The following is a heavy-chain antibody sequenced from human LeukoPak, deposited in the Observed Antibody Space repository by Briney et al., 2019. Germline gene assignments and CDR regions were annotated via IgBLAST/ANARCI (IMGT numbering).Heavy chain of an antibody. CDR2: ICDSGGRT. Sequence: GGSLRLSCAASGFTFSSYAMSWVRPAPGKGREWVSDICDSGGRTYYADSVKGRFTISRDNSENTLYLQMNSLRDQDTAVYYCAKVGFSEMEWLLYSDHWGQGTLVTVSS. D-gene: IGHD3-3*01. V-gene: IGHV3-23*01. CDR1: GFTFSSYA. CDR3: AKVGFSEMEWLLYSDH. J-gene: IGHJ4*02.